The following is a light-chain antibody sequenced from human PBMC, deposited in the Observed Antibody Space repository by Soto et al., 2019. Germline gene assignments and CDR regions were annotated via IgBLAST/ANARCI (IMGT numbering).Light chain of an antibody. CDR1: QYMSNY. CDR2: AAS. CDR3: QQSYSTRWT. Sequence: DIQMTQSPSSLSASVGDRVIITCRASQYMSNYLNWYQQKVGKAPNLLIYAASTLQRGVPSRFSGSGSGTDFTLTISSLQPEDFATYFCQQSYSTRWTFGQGTKVDIK. J-gene: IGKJ1*01. V-gene: IGKV1-39*01.